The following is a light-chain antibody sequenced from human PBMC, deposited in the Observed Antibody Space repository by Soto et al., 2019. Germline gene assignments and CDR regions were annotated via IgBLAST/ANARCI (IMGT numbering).Light chain of an antibody. V-gene: IGKV1-9*01. J-gene: IGKJ4*01. CDR2: GAS. CDR3: QQVKRSPLT. Sequence: DIQLTQSPSFLSASVGDRVSIPCRASEDISSYLAWYQRKPGKAPKVLIYGASTLQSGVPSSFSGSGSGTEFTLTISSLQPEDFASYYCQQVKRSPLTFGGGTKVEIK. CDR1: EDISSY.